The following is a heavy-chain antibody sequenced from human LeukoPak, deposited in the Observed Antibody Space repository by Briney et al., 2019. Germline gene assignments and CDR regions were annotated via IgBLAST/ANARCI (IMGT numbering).Heavy chain of an antibody. CDR2: ISWHGSTT. V-gene: IGHV3-43*01. CDR3: AKDIGDSVGYNYFDS. J-gene: IGHJ4*02. CDR1: GFTFDDYT. Sequence: GGSLRLSCAASGFTFDDYTMHWVRQAPGKGLEWVSLISWHGSTTKYADSVKGRFTIPRDNLKNSLSLQMNSLGPQDTALYYCAKDIGDSVGYNYFDSWGQGTLVTVSS. D-gene: IGHD3-22*01.